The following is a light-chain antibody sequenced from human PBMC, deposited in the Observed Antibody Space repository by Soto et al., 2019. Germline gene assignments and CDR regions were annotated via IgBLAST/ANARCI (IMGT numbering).Light chain of an antibody. J-gene: IGLJ1*01. Sequence: QSVLTQPPSVSGAPGQRVTISCTGSSSNIGAPYNVHWYQQLPGTAPKLLIFGNSNRPSGVPDRFSGSKSGTSASLAITGLQTEDEADYYCQSYDSSLRGSVFGTGTKVTVL. CDR1: SSNIGAPYN. V-gene: IGLV1-40*01. CDR3: QSYDSSLRGSV. CDR2: GNS.